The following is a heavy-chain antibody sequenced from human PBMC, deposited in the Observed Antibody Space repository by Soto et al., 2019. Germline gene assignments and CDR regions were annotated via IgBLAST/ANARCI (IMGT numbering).Heavy chain of an antibody. D-gene: IGHD6-13*01. Sequence: ASVKVSCKASGYTFTSYAMHWVRQAPGQRLEWMGWINAGNGNTKYSQKFQGRVTITRDTSASTAYMELSSLRSEDTAVYYCARVTPAAGTELYYYYYGMDVWGQGTTVTVSS. V-gene: IGHV1-3*01. CDR2: INAGNGNT. J-gene: IGHJ6*02. CDR3: ARVTPAAGTELYYYYYGMDV. CDR1: GYTFTSYA.